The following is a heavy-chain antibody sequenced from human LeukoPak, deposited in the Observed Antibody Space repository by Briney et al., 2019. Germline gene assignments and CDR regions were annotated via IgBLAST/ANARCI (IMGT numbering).Heavy chain of an antibody. D-gene: IGHD1-20*01. CDR2: ISGSGGST. CDR3: AKTGNYNWNGFDY. J-gene: IGHJ4*02. CDR1: GFTFSSYA. V-gene: IGHV3-23*01. Sequence: GGSLRLSCAASGFTFSSYAMSWVRQAPGKGLEWVSAISGSGGSTYYADSVKGRFTISSDNSKNTLYLQMNSLRVEDSAVYYCAKTGNYNWNGFDYWGQGTLVTVSS.